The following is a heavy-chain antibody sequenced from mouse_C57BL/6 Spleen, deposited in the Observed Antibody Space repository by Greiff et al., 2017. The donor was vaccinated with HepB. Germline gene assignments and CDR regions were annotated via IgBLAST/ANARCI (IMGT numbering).Heavy chain of an antibody. Sequence: VKLQQSGAELVRPGASVTLSCKASGYTFTDYEMHWVMQTPVHGLEWIGAIDPETGGTAYNQKFKGKSILTADKSSSTAYMELRSLTSEDSAVYYCTRWLLPYFDYWGQGTTLTVSS. D-gene: IGHD2-3*01. CDR3: TRWLLPYFDY. CDR2: IDPETGGT. CDR1: GYTFTDYE. V-gene: IGHV1-15*01. J-gene: IGHJ2*01.